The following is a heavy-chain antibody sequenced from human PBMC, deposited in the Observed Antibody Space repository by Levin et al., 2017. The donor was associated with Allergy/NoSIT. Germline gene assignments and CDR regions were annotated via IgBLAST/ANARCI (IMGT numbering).Heavy chain of an antibody. CDR3: ARDLGDSSGNYYFDY. Sequence: SETLSLTCAVYGGSFSGYYWSWIRQPPGKGLEWIGEINHSGSTNYNPSLKSRVTISVDTSKNQFSLKLSSVTAADTAVYYCARDLGDSSGNYYFDYWGQGTLVTVSS. D-gene: IGHD3-22*01. CDR2: INHSGST. CDR1: GGSFSGYY. J-gene: IGHJ4*02. V-gene: IGHV4-34*01.